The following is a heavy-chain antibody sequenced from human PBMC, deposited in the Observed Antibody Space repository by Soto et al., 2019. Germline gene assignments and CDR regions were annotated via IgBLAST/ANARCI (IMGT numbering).Heavy chain of an antibody. CDR1: GGTFNTYT. Sequence: QVQVVQSGAEVKKPESSVKVSCKPSGGTFNTYTVNWVRLAPGHGLEWMGRFIPILDMANYAQKFQDRVTITSDRSTFTAYMELNSLPSVDTAVYYCAITYCRDNSCPRDFDFWGPGTRVTVSS. CDR3: AITYCRDNSCPRDFDF. CDR2: FIPILDMA. J-gene: IGHJ4*02. V-gene: IGHV1-69*02. D-gene: IGHD2-21*01.